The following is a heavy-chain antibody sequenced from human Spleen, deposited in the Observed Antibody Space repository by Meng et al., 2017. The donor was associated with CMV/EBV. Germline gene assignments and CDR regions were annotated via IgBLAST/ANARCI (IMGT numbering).Heavy chain of an antibody. V-gene: IGHV3-7*01. CDR2: IKTDGSDR. CDR1: GFTFRNYW. J-gene: IGHJ6*02. Sequence: GESLKISCVASGFTFRNYWMGWVRQAPGRGLEWVANIKTDGSDRYYVDSVKGRFTISRDNAKNLLHLQMDSLRAEDTAVYYCALLVVPAAYYGMDVWGQGTTVTVSS. D-gene: IGHD2-2*01. CDR3: ALLVVPAAYYGMDV.